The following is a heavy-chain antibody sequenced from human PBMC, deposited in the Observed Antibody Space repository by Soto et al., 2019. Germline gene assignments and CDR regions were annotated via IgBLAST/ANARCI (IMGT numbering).Heavy chain of an antibody. Sequence: QVQLVESGGGVVQPGRSLRLSCAASGFTFSSYGMHWVRQAPGKGLEWVAVIWYDGSNKYYADSVKGRFTISRDNSKNTLYLQMNSLRAEDTAVYYCATEYYYDSSGYHPLNYWGQGTLVTVSS. CDR2: IWYDGSNK. D-gene: IGHD3-22*01. CDR1: GFTFSSYG. J-gene: IGHJ4*02. V-gene: IGHV3-33*01. CDR3: ATEYYYDSSGYHPLNY.